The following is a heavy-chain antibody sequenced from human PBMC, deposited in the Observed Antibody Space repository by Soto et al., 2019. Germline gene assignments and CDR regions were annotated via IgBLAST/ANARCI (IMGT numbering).Heavy chain of an antibody. CDR3: ARFVYSSSEENWYFDL. D-gene: IGHD6-6*01. CDR2: IYYSGST. J-gene: IGHJ2*01. Sequence: QVQLQESGPGLVKPSETLSLTCTVSGGSVSSGSYYWSWIRQPPGKGLEWIGYIYYSGSTNYNPSLKSRVTISVDTSKNQFSLKLSSVTAADTAVYYCARFVYSSSEENWYFDLWGRGTLVTVSS. V-gene: IGHV4-61*01. CDR1: GGSVSSGSYY.